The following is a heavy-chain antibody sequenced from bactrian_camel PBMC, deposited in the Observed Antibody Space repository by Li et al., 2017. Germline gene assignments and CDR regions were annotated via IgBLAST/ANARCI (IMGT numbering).Heavy chain of an antibody. D-gene: IGHD5*01. CDR1: GYTSSRHC. CDR2: IRRDGDE. Sequence: QLVESGGGSVQAGGSLRLSCTHSGYTSSRHCMGWFRQAPGKAREGIAGIRRDGDEYYADSVKGRFTISQDNTNKTVYLQMDSLKPEDTAVYYCAAGPPIPLFGDTWLRPFEYKYWGQGTQVTVS. V-gene: IGHV3S10*01. CDR3: AAGPPIPLFGDTWLRPFEYKY. J-gene: IGHJ4*01.